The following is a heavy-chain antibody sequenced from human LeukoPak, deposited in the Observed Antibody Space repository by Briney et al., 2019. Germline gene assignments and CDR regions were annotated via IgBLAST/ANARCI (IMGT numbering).Heavy chain of an antibody. D-gene: IGHD6-6*01. J-gene: IGHJ3*01. CDR3: ARSSYSSSSSV. CDR2: INSDGSEG. Sequence: GGSMRLSCAVSGFTFSGFWMSWSRQAPGKGLEWVASINSDGSEGYYADVVKGRFTISRDNAKNSLYLQINSLRAEDTAVYYCARSSYSSSSSVWGQGTMVTVSS. V-gene: IGHV3-7*03. CDR1: GFTFSGFW.